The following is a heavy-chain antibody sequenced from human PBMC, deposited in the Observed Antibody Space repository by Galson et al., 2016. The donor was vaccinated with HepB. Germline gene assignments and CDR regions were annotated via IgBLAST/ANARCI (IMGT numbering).Heavy chain of an antibody. D-gene: IGHD3-10*01. J-gene: IGHJ4*02. CDR1: EFTVSNKY. Sequence: SLRLSCAASEFTVSNKYMAWVRQAPGKGLEWLSVIYAGGTPYYSDSARGRFIISRDSSTNTLHLHMKNPRVEDTAIYYCSTAVASGYFGAGALLGFDSWGQGTLVSVSS. V-gene: IGHV3-53*01. CDR2: IYAGGTP. CDR3: STAVASGYFGAGALLGFDS.